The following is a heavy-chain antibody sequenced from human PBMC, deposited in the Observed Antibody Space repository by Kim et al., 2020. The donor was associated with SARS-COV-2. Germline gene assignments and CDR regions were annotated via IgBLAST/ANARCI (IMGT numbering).Heavy chain of an antibody. CDR1: GGSISSSSYY. CDR2: IYYSGST. V-gene: IGHV4-39*01. CDR3: ARHLSIGYFDY. Sequence: SETLSHTCTVSGGSISSSSYYWGWIRQPPGKGLEWIGSIYYSGSTYYNPSLKSRVTISVDTSKNQFSLKLSSVTAADTAVYYCARHLSIGYFDYWGQGTLVTVSS. J-gene: IGHJ4*02.